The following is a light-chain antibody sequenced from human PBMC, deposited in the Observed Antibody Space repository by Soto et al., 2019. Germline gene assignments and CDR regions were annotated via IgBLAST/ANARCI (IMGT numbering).Light chain of an antibody. CDR3: SSYTSSSISYV. J-gene: IGLJ1*01. CDR2: DVS. V-gene: IGLV2-14*01. Sequence: QSALTQPASVSGSPGQSITISCTGTSSDVGGYNYVSWYQQHPGKAPKLMIYDVSNRPSGVSNRFSCSKSGNTASLTISGLQAEDEADYYCSSYTSSSISYVFGTGTKLTVL. CDR1: SSDVGGYNY.